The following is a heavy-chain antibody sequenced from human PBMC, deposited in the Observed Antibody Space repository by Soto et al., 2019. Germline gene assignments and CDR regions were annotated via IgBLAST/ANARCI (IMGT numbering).Heavy chain of an antibody. D-gene: IGHD3-10*01. CDR1: GGSFSGYY. J-gene: IGHJ5*02. CDR2: INHSGST. Sequence: SETLSLTCAVYGGSFSGYYWSWIRQPPGKGLEWIGEINHSGSTNYNPSLKSRVTISVDTSKNQFSLKLSSVTAADTAVYYCARGGGSGSDYTGGWFDPWGQGTLVTISS. CDR3: ARGGGSGSDYTGGWFDP. V-gene: IGHV4-34*01.